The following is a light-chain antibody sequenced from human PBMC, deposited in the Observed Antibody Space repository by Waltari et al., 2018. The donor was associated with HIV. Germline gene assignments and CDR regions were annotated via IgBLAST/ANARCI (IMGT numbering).Light chain of an antibody. J-gene: IGLJ1*01. CDR1: SSDGGGYNY. V-gene: IGLV2-23*02. CDR3: CSYAGSNTYL. CDR2: EVS. Sequence: QSALTQPASVSGSPGQSITISCTGTSSDGGGYNYVSWYQQHPGKAPKLMIYEVSHRPSGVSNRFSGSKSGNTASLTISGLQAEDEADYYCCSYAGSNTYLFGTGTEVTVL.